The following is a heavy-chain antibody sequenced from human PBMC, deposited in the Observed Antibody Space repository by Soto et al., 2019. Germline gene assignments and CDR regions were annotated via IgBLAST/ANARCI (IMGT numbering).Heavy chain of an antibody. Sequence: EVQLVESGGGLVQPGGSLRLSCAVSGFTFSNYWMHWVRQAPGKGLVWVSRIKSDGSITTYADSVKGRFTISRDSAKNTLYLQMNNVRAEDTAVYYCVRASGNYFFDYWGQGTLVTVSS. J-gene: IGHJ4*02. CDR1: GFTFSNYW. D-gene: IGHD1-26*01. CDR3: VRASGNYFFDY. CDR2: IKSDGSIT. V-gene: IGHV3-74*01.